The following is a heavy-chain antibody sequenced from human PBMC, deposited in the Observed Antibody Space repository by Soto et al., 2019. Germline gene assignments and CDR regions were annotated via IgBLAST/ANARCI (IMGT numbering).Heavy chain of an antibody. Sequence: GGSLRLSCSASGLTFSSYAIDWVRQAPGKGLEYVSAISSNGGSTYCADSVKGRFTISRDNSKNTLYLQMSSLRAEDTAVYYCVKDLVIGDWNYAIEYFQHWGQGTLVTVSS. CDR3: VKDLVIGDWNYAIEYFQH. D-gene: IGHD1-7*01. J-gene: IGHJ1*01. CDR2: ISSNGGST. V-gene: IGHV3-64D*06. CDR1: GLTFSSYA.